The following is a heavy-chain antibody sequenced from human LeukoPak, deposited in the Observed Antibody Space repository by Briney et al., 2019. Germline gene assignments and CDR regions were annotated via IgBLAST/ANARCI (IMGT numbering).Heavy chain of an antibody. J-gene: IGHJ4*02. CDR1: GFTVSSNY. D-gene: IGHD6-19*01. V-gene: IGHV3-53*01. CDR3: ARNGYTSGWYRN. Sequence: GGSLRLSCAASGFTVSSNYMSWVRQAPGKGLEWVSTIYSGGSTYYADSVKGRFTISRDISKNTLYLQMNSLRGEDTAVYYCARNGYTSGWYRNWGQGTLVAVSS. CDR2: IYSGGST.